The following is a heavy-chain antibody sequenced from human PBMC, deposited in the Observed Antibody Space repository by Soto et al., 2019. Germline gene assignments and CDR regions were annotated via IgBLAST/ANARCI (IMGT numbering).Heavy chain of an antibody. CDR3: ARLEGSGSYYHRHFDY. D-gene: IGHD3-10*01. J-gene: IGHJ4*02. CDR1: GRSISSYY. Sequence: PSETLSLTCTVSGRSISSYYWSWIRQPPGKGLEWIGYIYYSGSTNYNPSLKSRVTISVDTSKNQFSLKVSSVTAADTAVFYCARLEGSGSYYHRHFDYWGQGTLVTVSS. CDR2: IYYSGST. V-gene: IGHV4-59*08.